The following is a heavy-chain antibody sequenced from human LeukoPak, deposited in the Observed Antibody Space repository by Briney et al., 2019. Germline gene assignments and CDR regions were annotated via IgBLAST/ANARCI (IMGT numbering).Heavy chain of an antibody. CDR1: GFTFSSYE. V-gene: IGHV3-48*03. D-gene: IGHD5-18*01. Sequence: PGGSLRLSCAASGFTFSSYEMNWVRQAPGQGLEWVSYISSSGSTIYYADSVKGRFTISRDNAKNSLYLQMNSLRAEDTAVYYCASTVDTARDWGQGTLVTVSS. CDR3: ASTVDTARD. J-gene: IGHJ4*02. CDR2: ISSSGSTI.